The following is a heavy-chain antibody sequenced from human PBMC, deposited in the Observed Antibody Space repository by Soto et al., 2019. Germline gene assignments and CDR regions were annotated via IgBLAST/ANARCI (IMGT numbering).Heavy chain of an antibody. Sequence: PGGSLRLSCAASGFTVSSNYMSWVRQAPGKGLEWVSVIYSGGSTYYADSVKGRFTISRHNSKNTLYLQMNSLRAEDTAVYYCARVSYLSEYSGYDMTGGFDPWGQGTLVTVSS. V-gene: IGHV3-53*04. J-gene: IGHJ5*02. CDR3: ARVSYLSEYSGYDMTGGFDP. CDR1: GFTVSSNY. D-gene: IGHD5-12*01. CDR2: IYSGGST.